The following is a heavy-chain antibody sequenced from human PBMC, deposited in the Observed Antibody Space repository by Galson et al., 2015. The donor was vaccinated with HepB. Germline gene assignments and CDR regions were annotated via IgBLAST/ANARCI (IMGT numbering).Heavy chain of an antibody. CDR3: ARVYFGSGSSSAYWYFDL. D-gene: IGHD3-10*01. CDR1: GFTFSSYT. Sequence: SLRLSCAASGFTFSSYTMNWVRQAPGKGLESVSYISSTGTTMYYADSAKGRFTISRDNAQNSLYLQMNSLRDGETAVYYCARVYFGSGSSSAYWYFDLWGRGALVTAS. V-gene: IGHV3-48*02. J-gene: IGHJ2*01. CDR2: ISSTGTTM.